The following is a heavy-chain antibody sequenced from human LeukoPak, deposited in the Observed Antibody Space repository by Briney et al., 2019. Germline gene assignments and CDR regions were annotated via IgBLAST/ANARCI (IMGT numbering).Heavy chain of an antibody. CDR2: ISNSGST. V-gene: IGHV4-59*01. D-gene: IGHD2-15*01. Sequence: GSLRLSCATSGFPFSDFSMSWVRQAPGKGLEWIGDISNSGSTSYNPSLKSRVTISIDTSKSQFSLKLSSVTAADTAVYYCGRDALVGYFSYYYMDVWGKGTTVTVSS. CDR1: GFPFSDFS. CDR3: GRDALVGYFSYYYMDV. J-gene: IGHJ6*03.